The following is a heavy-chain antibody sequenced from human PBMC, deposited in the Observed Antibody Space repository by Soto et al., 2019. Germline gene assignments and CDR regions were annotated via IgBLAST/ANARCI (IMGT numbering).Heavy chain of an antibody. CDR2: IWYDGSNK. D-gene: IGHD3-3*01. CDR3: ARDGYYDFWSGGHGMDV. V-gene: IGHV3-33*01. Sequence: QVQLVESGGGVVQPGRSLRLSCAASGFTFSSYGMHWVRQAPGKGLEWVAVIWYDGSNKYYADSVKGRFTISRDNSKNTLYLQMISLRAEDTAVYYCARDGYYDFWSGGHGMDVWGQGTTVTVSS. CDR1: GFTFSSYG. J-gene: IGHJ6*02.